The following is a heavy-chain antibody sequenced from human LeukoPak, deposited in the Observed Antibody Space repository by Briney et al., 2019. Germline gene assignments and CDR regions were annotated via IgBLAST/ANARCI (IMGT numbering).Heavy chain of an antibody. V-gene: IGHV3-7*01. Sequence: GGSLRLSCAASGFTFSSYWMSWVRQAPGKGLEWVANIKQDGREKYYVDSVKGRFTISRDNAKNSLYLEMNSLRSDDTAIYYCARDRDYGTFDYWGQGTLVTVSS. J-gene: IGHJ4*02. CDR3: ARDRDYGTFDY. CDR1: GFTFSSYW. CDR2: IKQDGREK. D-gene: IGHD4-17*01.